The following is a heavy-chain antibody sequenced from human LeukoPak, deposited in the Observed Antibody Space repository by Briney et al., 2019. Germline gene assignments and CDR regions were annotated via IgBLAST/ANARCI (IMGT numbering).Heavy chain of an antibody. CDR3: ANFPCPLELICPFDY. V-gene: IGHV3-30*18. D-gene: IGHD1-7*01. J-gene: IGHJ4*02. CDR2: ISYDGSNK. Sequence: PGGSLRLSCAASGFTFSSYGMPWVRQAPGKGLEWVAVISYDGSNKYYADSVKGRFTISRDNSKSTLYLQMNSLRAEDTAVYYCANFPCPLELICPFDYWGQGTLVTVSS. CDR1: GFTFSSYG.